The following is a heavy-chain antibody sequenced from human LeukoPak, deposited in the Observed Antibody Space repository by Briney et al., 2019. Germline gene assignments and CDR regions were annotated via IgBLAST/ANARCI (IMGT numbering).Heavy chain of an antibody. CDR1: GYTFTSYA. D-gene: IGHD5-24*01. CDR2: INTNTGNP. Sequence: GASVKVSCKASGYTFTSYAMNWVRQAPGQGLEWMGWINTNTGNPTYAQGFTGRFVFSLDTSVSTAYLQISSLKAEDTAVYYCARDGSRIEMATITSFDYWGQGTLVTVSS. J-gene: IGHJ4*02. V-gene: IGHV7-4-1*02. CDR3: ARDGSRIEMATITSFDY.